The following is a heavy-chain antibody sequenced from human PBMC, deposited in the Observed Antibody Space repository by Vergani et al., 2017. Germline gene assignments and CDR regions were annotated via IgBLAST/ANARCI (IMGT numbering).Heavy chain of an antibody. CDR2: IQFDGSNH. V-gene: IGHV3-30*02. CDR1: GFTLSNYD. D-gene: IGHD3-16*01. J-gene: IGHJ4*02. CDR3: SKHFRGWGIDY. Sequence: QVQLVESGGGVVQRGGSLRLSCATSGFTLSNYDMQWIRQGPGKGLEFVAVIQFDGSNHYYADSVKGRFTLSRDFSKNTLYLQMNSLRTDDTATYYCSKHFRGWGIDYWGQGTQVIVSS.